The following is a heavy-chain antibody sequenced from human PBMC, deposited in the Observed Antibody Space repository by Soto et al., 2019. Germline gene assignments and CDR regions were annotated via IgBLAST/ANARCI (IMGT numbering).Heavy chain of an antibody. CDR1: GVSITIGGSV. Sequence: PSWTXALTCTVSGVSITIGGSVVSWIRQHPGKGPEWIAFIGYSGATSYNPSLASRVTISADTYKSQFSLNLRSVTAADTAVYYCERRGDRSTWFATWGQGPLVTV. J-gene: IGHJ5*02. CDR2: IGYSGAT. D-gene: IGHD2-21*01. V-gene: IGHV4-31*03. CDR3: ERRGDRSTWFAT.